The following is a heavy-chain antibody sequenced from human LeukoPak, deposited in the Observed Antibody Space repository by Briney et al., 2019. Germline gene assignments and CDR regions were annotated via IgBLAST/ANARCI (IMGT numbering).Heavy chain of an antibody. Sequence: GASVKVSCKASGYTFTSYYMHWVRQAPGQGLEWMGIINPSGGSTSYAQKFQGRVTMTRDTSTSTVYMELSSLRSEDTAVYYCATDVLDIVVVPAAIRVGYWGQGTLVTVSS. J-gene: IGHJ4*02. CDR2: INPSGGST. V-gene: IGHV1-46*01. CDR3: ATDVLDIVVVPAAIRVGY. D-gene: IGHD2-2*02. CDR1: GYTFTSYY.